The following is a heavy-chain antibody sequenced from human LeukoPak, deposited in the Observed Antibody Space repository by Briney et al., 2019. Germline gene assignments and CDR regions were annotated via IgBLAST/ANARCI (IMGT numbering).Heavy chain of an antibody. V-gene: IGHV4-31*03. D-gene: IGHD2-8*02. CDR1: GDSISNGVKY. J-gene: IGHJ4*02. CDR2: IYHSGRS. CDR3: PRDQVECTGGTCQSRVGFDF. Sequence: PSETLSLTCTVSGDSISNGVKYWSWIRQHPGRGLEWIGYIYHSGRSYYNPSLKSRITMSVDMSKNQFSLNLSSVTAADTAVYYCPRDQVECTGGTCQSRVGFDFWGQGTLVTVSS.